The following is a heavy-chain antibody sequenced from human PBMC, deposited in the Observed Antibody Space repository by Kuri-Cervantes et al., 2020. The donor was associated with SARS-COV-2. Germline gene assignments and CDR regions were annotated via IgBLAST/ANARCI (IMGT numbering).Heavy chain of an antibody. CDR3: AKWAENYYDSSGYYYKDYYYGMDV. CDR1: GFTFSSYW. V-gene: IGHV3-7*05. D-gene: IGHD3-22*01. CDR2: IKQDGSEK. J-gene: IGHJ6*02. Sequence: GGSLRLSCAASGFTFSSYWMSWVRQAPGKGLEWVANIKQDGSEKYYVDSVKGRFTISRDNAKNSLYLQMNSLRAEDTAVYYCAKWAENYYDSSGYYYKDYYYGMDVWGQGTTVTVSS.